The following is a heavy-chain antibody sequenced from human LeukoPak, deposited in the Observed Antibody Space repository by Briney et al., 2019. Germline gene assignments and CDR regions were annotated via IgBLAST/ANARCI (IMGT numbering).Heavy chain of an antibody. CDR2: IYYSGST. Sequence: SETLSLTCTVSGGSISSGGYYWSWIRQHPGKGLEWIGYIYYSGSTYYNPSLKSRVTISVDTSKNQFSLKLSSVTAADTAVYYCASGSVLTGYYKGAFDIWGQGTMVTVSS. J-gene: IGHJ3*02. CDR1: GGSISSGGYY. D-gene: IGHD3-9*01. V-gene: IGHV4-31*03. CDR3: ASGSVLTGYYKGAFDI.